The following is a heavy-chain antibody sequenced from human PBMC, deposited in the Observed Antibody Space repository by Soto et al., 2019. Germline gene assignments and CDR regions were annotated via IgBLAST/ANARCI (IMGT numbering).Heavy chain of an antibody. V-gene: IGHV3-30*18. CDR2: ISYDGSNK. CDR3: EKERIAVAAGISYYYYGMDV. D-gene: IGHD6-19*01. J-gene: IGHJ6*02. Sequence: QVQLVESGGGVVQPGRSLRLSCAASGFTFSSYGMHWVRQATGKGLEWVAVISYDGSNKYYADSVKGRFTISRDNSKNTLYLQMNRLRAEDTAVYYCEKERIAVAAGISYYYYGMDVWGQGTTVTVSS. CDR1: GFTFSSYG.